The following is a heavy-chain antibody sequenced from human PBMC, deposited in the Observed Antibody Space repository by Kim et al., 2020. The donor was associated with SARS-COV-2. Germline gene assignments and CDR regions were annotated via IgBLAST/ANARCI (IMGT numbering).Heavy chain of an antibody. V-gene: IGHV4-31*03. CDR1: GGSISSGGYY. J-gene: IGHJ5*02. Sequence: SETLSLTCTVSGGSISSGGYYWSWIRQHPGKGLEWIGYIYYSGSTYYNPSLKSRVTISVDTSKNQFSLKLSSVTAADTAVYYCAREVFSWDIVVSAPNWFDPWGQGTLVTVSS. D-gene: IGHD2-2*01. CDR3: AREVFSWDIVVSAPNWFDP. CDR2: IYYSGST.